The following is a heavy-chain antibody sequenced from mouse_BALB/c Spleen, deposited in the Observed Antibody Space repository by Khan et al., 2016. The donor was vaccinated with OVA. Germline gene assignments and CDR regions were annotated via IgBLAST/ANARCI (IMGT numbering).Heavy chain of an antibody. Sequence: QVQLKQSGPELKKPGETVKISCKASGYTFTNYGMNWVKQAPGKGLKWMGWINTYNGEPKYADEFKGRFAFSLETSASTAYLQIKNLKNKDMATYCCARVYGNYEGFAYGGQGTLVTVSA. V-gene: IGHV9-1*02. D-gene: IGHD2-10*02. CDR3: ARVYGNYEGFAY. CDR1: GYTFTNYG. CDR2: INTYNGEP. J-gene: IGHJ3*01.